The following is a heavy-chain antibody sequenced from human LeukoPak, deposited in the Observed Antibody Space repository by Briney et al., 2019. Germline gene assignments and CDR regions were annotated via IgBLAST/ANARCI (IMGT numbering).Heavy chain of an antibody. Sequence: GSLRLSCAASGFTFSSYAMSWVRQAPGKGLEWVSTMTSSGGGTYSADSVKGRFTISRDNSKNTLYLQMNSLRAEDTAVYYCANGYEWFDPWGQGTLVTVSS. D-gene: IGHD3-16*01. J-gene: IGHJ5*02. CDR1: GFTFSSYA. V-gene: IGHV3-23*01. CDR2: MTSSGGGT. CDR3: ANGYEWFDP.